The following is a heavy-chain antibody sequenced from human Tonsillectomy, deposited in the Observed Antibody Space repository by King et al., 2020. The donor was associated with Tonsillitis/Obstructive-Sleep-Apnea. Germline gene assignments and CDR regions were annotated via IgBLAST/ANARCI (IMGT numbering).Heavy chain of an antibody. CDR3: ARMNGVLIESTIPYYYYYYYMDV. Sequence: VQLQESGPGLVKPSETLSLTCTVSGGSISSYYWSWIRQPPGKGLEWVGHMYHSGSTHSNPSLKSRVTISVDTSRNQFSLMLSSVTAADTAVYYCARMNGVLIESTIPYYYYYYYMDVWGKGTTVTVSS. CDR2: MYHSGST. CDR1: GGSISSYY. D-gene: IGHD3-3*01. V-gene: IGHV4-59*01. J-gene: IGHJ6*03.